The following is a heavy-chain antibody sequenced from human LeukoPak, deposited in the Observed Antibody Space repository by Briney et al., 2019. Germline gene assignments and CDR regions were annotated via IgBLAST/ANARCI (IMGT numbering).Heavy chain of an antibody. CDR3: ARDGTYSSRGEYGMDG. CDR1: GFTFSSYW. J-gene: IGHJ6*02. D-gene: IGHD6-13*01. CDR2: INSDGSST. Sequence: GGSLRLSCAASGFTFSSYWMHWVRQAPGKGLVWVSRINSDGSSTSYADSVKGRFTISRDNAKNTLYLQMNSLRAKDTAVYYCARDGTYSSRGEYGMDGWGQGTTVTVSS. V-gene: IGHV3-74*01.